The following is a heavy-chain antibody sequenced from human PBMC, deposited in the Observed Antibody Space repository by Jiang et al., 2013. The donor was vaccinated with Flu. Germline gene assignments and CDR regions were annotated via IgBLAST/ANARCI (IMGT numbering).Heavy chain of an antibody. CDR1: GYTFTTYT. V-gene: IGHV1-3*01. D-gene: IGHD3-22*01. Sequence: SGAEVKKPGAPVKVSCKASGYTFTTYTIHWVRQAPGQRLEWMGWINAGTGNTKYSQKFQGRVTFSRDTSASTAYMDLSGLKSEDTAVYYCARDSSGFPTPNYDFDYWGQGTLVTASS. J-gene: IGHJ4*02. CDR2: INAGTGNT. CDR3: ARDSSGFPTPNYDFDY.